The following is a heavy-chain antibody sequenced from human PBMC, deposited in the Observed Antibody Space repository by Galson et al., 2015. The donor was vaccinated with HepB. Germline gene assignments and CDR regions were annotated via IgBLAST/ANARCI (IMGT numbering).Heavy chain of an antibody. CDR3: ARDLEMYSSFIHNWFDP. Sequence: ETLSLTCAVYGGSFSGYYWSWIRQPPGKGLEWLGEINHSGSTNYNPSLKSRVTLSVDTSKNQFSLKLSSVTAADTAVYYCARDLEMYSSFIHNWFDPWGQGTLVTVSS. J-gene: IGHJ5*02. CDR1: GGSFSGYY. CDR2: INHSGST. D-gene: IGHD6-6*01. V-gene: IGHV4-34*01.